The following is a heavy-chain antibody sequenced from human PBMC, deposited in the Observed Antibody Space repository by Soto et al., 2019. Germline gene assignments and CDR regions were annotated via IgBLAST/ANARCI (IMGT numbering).Heavy chain of an antibody. CDR2: MSGNGGKI. CDR3: VKDPVSGGSGGAYFDY. V-gene: IGHV3-23*01. Sequence: XGSLSLSFAVSGFTFSNYAMTCVFQAPGKGLEWVSLMSGNGGKIVYADSVKGRFTISRDNSKNTLYLQMDNLRVEDTAVYYCVKDPVSGGSGGAYFDYWGQGTLVTVSS. CDR1: GFTFSNYA. D-gene: IGHD2-8*02. J-gene: IGHJ4*02.